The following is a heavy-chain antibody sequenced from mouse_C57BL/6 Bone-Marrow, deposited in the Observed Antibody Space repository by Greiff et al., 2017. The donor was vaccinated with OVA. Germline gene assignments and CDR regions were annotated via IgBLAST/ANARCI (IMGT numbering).Heavy chain of an antibody. CDR1: GYTFTSYW. J-gene: IGHJ2*01. D-gene: IGHD1-1*01. CDR2: IHPSDSDT. V-gene: IGHV1-74*01. CDR3: AIDYYGSSSRILYFDY. Sequence: VQLQQPGAELVKPGASVKVSCKASGYTFTSYWMHWVKQRPGQGLEWIGRIHPSDSDTNYNQKFKGKATLTVDKSSSTAYMQLNSLTSEDSAVYYCAIDYYGSSSRILYFDYWGQGTTLTVSS.